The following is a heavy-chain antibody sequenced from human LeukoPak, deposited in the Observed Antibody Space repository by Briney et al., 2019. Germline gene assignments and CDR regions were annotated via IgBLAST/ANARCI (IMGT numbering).Heavy chain of an antibody. CDR1: GFTFSSYW. CDR3: ARGGFNYEFDY. CDR2: INSDGSST. Sequence: GGSLRLSCAASGFTFSSYWMHWVRQAPGKGLVWVSRINSDGSSTNYADSVKGRFTISRDNAKNTLYLQMSSLRAEDTAVYYCARGGFNYEFDYWGQGTLVTVSS. D-gene: IGHD5-18*01. J-gene: IGHJ4*02. V-gene: IGHV3-74*01.